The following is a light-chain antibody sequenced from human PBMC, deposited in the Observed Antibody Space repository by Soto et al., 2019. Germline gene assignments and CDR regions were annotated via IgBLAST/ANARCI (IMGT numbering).Light chain of an antibody. Sequence: IQMTQSPSSLSASLGDRVTISCRASQGIRNYLAWYQQKPGKVPKLLIYAASSLQSGVPSRFSGSGSGTDFTLTISSLQPEDFESYYCQQDLRHPLTFGPGTKVDIK. CDR2: AAS. CDR3: QQDLRHPLT. J-gene: IGKJ3*01. V-gene: IGKV1-39*01. CDR1: QGIRNY.